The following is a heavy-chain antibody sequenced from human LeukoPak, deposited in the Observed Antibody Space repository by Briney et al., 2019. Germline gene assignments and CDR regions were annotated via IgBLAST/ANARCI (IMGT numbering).Heavy chain of an antibody. CDR2: IYYSGST. J-gene: IGHJ4*02. D-gene: IGHD5-18*01. CDR1: GGSISSYY. Sequence: SETLSLTCTVSGGSISSYYWSWIRQPPGKGLEWIGYIYYSGSTNYNPSLKSRVTISVDTSKNQFSLKLSSVTAADTAVYYRATGWIPLPLVYWGQGTLVTVSS. V-gene: IGHV4-59*01. CDR3: ATGWIPLPLVY.